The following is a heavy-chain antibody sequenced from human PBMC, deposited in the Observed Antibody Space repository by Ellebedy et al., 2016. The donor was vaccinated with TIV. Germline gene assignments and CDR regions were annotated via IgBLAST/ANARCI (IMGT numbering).Heavy chain of an antibody. D-gene: IGHD2-21*02. V-gene: IGHV1-18*01. CDR3: AREVGVAVTAPPDY. Sequence: AASVKVSCKASGYTFTGYGSSWVRQAPGQGLEWMGWISAYNGNTNYAQKLQDRVTMTTDTSTSTAYVELRSLRSDDTAVYYCAREVGVAVTAPPDYWGQGTLVTVSS. CDR2: ISAYNGNT. J-gene: IGHJ4*02. CDR1: GYTFTGYG.